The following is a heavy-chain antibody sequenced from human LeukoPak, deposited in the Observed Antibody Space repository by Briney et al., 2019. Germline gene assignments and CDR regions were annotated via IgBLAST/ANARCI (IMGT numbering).Heavy chain of an antibody. Sequence: GGSLRLSCAASGFSFDDYAMHWVRQAPGKGLEWVSGISWNSGSIGYADSVKGRFTISRDNAKNSLYLQMNSLRAEDTALYYCAKGVPYYDILTGLRYWGQGTLVTVSS. J-gene: IGHJ4*02. V-gene: IGHV3-9*01. CDR3: AKGVPYYDILTGLRY. D-gene: IGHD3-9*01. CDR2: ISWNSGSI. CDR1: GFSFDDYA.